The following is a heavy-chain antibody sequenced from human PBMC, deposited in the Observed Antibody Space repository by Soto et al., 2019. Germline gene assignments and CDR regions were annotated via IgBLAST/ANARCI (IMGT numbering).Heavy chain of an antibody. D-gene: IGHD3-3*01. CDR3: ARVKRNDFWSGYATV. Sequence: QVQLQQWGAGLLKPSETLSLTCAVYGGSFSGYYWSWIRQPPGKGLEWIGEINHSGSTNYNPSLKSRVTISVDTSKNQFSLKLRSVTAADTAVYYCARVKRNDFWSGYATVWGQGTLVTVSS. CDR2: INHSGST. V-gene: IGHV4-34*01. CDR1: GGSFSGYY. J-gene: IGHJ4*02.